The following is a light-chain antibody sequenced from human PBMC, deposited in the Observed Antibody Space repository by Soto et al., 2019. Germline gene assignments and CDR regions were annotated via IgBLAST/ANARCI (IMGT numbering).Light chain of an antibody. CDR2: AAS. V-gene: IGKV1-17*01. CDR1: QGVTND. Sequence: DIQMTQSPSSLSASVGDRVTITCRAGQGVTNDLGWYQQKPGKAPKRLIYAASSLQSGVPSRFSGSGSGTEFTLTISSLQPEDFATYYCQQCFWHWTFGQGTKV. CDR3: QQCFWHWT. J-gene: IGKJ1*01.